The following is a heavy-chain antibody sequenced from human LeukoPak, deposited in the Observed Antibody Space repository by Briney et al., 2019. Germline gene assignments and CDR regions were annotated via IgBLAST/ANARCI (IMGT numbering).Heavy chain of an antibody. Sequence: GSLRLSCAASAFTFSSYWMGCDSQAQGKGLEWVANIKQDGSEKYYVDSVKGRFTISRDNAKNSLYLQMNRLRAEDTAVYYCARDTPTGDIYGYSPEYFQHWGQGTLVTVSS. V-gene: IGHV3-7*04. D-gene: IGHD5-18*01. CDR3: ARDTPTGDIYGYSPEYFQH. CDR2: IKQDGSEK. J-gene: IGHJ1*01. CDR1: AFTFSSYW.